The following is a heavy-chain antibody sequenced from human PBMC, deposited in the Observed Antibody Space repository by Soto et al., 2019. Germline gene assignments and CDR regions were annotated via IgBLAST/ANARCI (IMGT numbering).Heavy chain of an antibody. CDR1: GGSINSYY. CDR3: AGSQRSIAVANYYYYYGMDV. D-gene: IGHD6-19*01. Sequence: NPAETLSLTCTVSGGSINSYYWNWIRQPPGKGLDCPPHTYYSRSTNYNRSLKSRVTISVDTSKNPFSLKLSSVTAADTAVYYCAGSQRSIAVANYYYYYGMDVWGQGTTVTVSS. CDR2: TYYSRST. V-gene: IGHV4-59*01. J-gene: IGHJ6*02.